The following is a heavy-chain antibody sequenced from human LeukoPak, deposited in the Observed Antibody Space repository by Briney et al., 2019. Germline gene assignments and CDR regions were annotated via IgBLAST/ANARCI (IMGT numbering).Heavy chain of an antibody. CDR3: ARGEGYDFTFDP. CDR1: GGSFSGYY. CDR2: INHSGST. V-gene: IGHV4-34*01. J-gene: IGHJ5*02. Sequence: PSETLSLTCAVYGGSFSGYYWSWIRQPPGKGLEWIGEINHSGSTNYNPSLKSRVTISVDTSKNQFSLKLSSVTAADTAVYYCARGEGYDFTFDPWGQGTLVTVSS. D-gene: IGHD3-3*01.